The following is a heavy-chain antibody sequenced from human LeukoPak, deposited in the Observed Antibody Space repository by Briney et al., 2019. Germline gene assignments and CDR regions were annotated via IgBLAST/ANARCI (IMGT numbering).Heavy chain of an antibody. CDR3: ARHEYGYCRAGSCYSFDN. CDR2: IYYTGST. CDR1: GDSISSRSYY. V-gene: IGHV4-39*01. Sequence: SETLSLTCTVSGDSISSRSYYWGWIRQPPGKGLEWIGSIYYTGSTYYKPSLKSRVIISVDTSKNQFSLKLSSVTAADTAVYYCARHEYGYCRAGSCYSFDNWGQGTLVTVSS. J-gene: IGHJ4*02. D-gene: IGHD2-15*01.